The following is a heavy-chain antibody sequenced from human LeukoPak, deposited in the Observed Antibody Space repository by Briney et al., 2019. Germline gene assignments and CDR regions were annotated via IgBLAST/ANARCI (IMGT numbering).Heavy chain of an antibody. CDR2: INPSGGST. D-gene: IGHD6-19*01. V-gene: IGHV1-46*01. Sequence: RASVKVSCKASGYTFTSYYMHWVRQAPGQGLEWMGIINPSGGSTSYAQKFQGRVTTTRDTSTSTVYMELSSLRSEDTAVYYCARVGAVAGTFGWYFDLWGRGTLVTVSS. J-gene: IGHJ2*01. CDR1: GYTFTSYY. CDR3: ARVGAVAGTFGWYFDL.